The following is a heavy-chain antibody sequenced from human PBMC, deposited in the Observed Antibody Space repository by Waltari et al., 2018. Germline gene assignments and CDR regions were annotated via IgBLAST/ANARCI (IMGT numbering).Heavy chain of an antibody. J-gene: IGHJ6*02. CDR1: GLSVSSHY. Sequence: EVQLVETGGGLTQPGGSLRLSCAASGLSVSSHYISWVRQAPGRGLEGVSTIYDGGSSDEAESVKGRLTISRDNSKNTVYLQMNSLRVDDTAVYYCARVWRNYHYYGMDVWGQGTTVTVSS. CDR2: IYDGGSS. D-gene: IGHD3-16*01. CDR3: ARVWRNYHYYGMDV. V-gene: IGHV3-53*02.